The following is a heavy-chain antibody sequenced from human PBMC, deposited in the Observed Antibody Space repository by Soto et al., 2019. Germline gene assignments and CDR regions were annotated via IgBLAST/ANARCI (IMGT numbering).Heavy chain of an antibody. J-gene: IGHJ5*02. CDR1: TFGDYA. D-gene: IGHD4-17*01. CDR3: TRPVHDYDPNWFDP. CDR2: IRSKAYGGTT. Sequence: TFGDYAMSWFRQAPGKGLEWVGFIRSKAYGGTTEYAASVKGRFTISRDDSKSIAYLQMNSLKTEDTAVYYCTRPVHDYDPNWFDPWGQGTLVTVSS. V-gene: IGHV3-49*03.